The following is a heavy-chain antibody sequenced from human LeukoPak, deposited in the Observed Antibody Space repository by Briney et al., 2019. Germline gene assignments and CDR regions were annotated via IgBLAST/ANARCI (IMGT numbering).Heavy chain of an antibody. Sequence: SETLSLTCAVYGGSFSGYYWSWIRQPPGKGLEWIGEINHSGSTNYNPSLKSRVTISVDTSKTQFSLKLSSVTAADTAVYYCARGPDERTIRYFDWLYNYWGQGTLVTVSS. CDR2: INHSGST. CDR3: ARGPDERTIRYFDWLYNY. V-gene: IGHV4-34*01. D-gene: IGHD3-9*01. CDR1: GGSFSGYY. J-gene: IGHJ4*02.